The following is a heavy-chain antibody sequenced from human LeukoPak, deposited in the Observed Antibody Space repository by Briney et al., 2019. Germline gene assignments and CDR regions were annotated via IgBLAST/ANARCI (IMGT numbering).Heavy chain of an antibody. J-gene: IGHJ4*02. Sequence: GGSLRVSCVASGFSFSDSVMSWGRPAPGQGLEWLSHISGDADVTYYAPTLKGRVTISRDTSRNTAYMQMNSLRAEDTDTYYCAKVGYCSNNCFRTHDYWGQGALVTVSS. V-gene: IGHV3-23*01. CDR3: AKVGYCSNNCFRTHDY. CDR1: GFSFSDSV. D-gene: IGHD2-8*01. CDR2: ISGDADVT.